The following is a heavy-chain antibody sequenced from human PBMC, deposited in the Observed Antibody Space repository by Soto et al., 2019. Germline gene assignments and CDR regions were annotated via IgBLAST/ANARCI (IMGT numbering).Heavy chain of an antibody. V-gene: IGHV1-3*01. CDR3: ARDLYGSGVYYFDY. Sequence: GASVKVSCKASGYTFTSYAMHWVRQAPGQRLEWMGWINAGNGNTKYSQKFQGRVTITRDTSASTAYMELSSLRSEDTAVYYRARDLYGSGVYYFDYWGQGTLVTVSS. CDR1: GYTFTSYA. J-gene: IGHJ4*02. CDR2: INAGNGNT. D-gene: IGHD3-10*01.